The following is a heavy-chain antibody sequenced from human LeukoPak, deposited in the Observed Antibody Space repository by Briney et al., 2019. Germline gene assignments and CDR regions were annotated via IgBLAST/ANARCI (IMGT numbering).Heavy chain of an antibody. J-gene: IGHJ6*03. CDR1: GFAFSTFA. Sequence: GGSLRLSCAASGFAFSTFALGWVRQSPGKGLEWLSTINGGGNTTFYSDSVKGRFTISRDNSKNTLYLHMDTLRPDDTAIYYCTKELHVAMAAADYYYFYMDAWGRGTAVTVSS. CDR2: INGGGNTT. CDR3: TKELHVAMAAADYYYFYMDA. D-gene: IGHD6-25*01. V-gene: IGHV3-23*01.